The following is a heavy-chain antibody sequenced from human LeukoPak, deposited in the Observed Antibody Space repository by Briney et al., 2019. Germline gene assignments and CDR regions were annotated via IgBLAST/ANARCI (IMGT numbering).Heavy chain of an antibody. D-gene: IGHD3-3*01. V-gene: IGHV3-23*01. J-gene: IGHJ4*02. CDR1: GFTFSSYA. CDR3: AKDRLITIFTRGRGMDY. CDR2: ISGSGGST. Sequence: PGGSLRLSCAASGFTFSSYAMSWVRQAPGKGLEWVSAISGSGGSTYYADSVKGRFTISRDNSKNTLYLQMNSLRAEDTAVYYCAKDRLITIFTRGRGMDYWGQGTLVTVSS.